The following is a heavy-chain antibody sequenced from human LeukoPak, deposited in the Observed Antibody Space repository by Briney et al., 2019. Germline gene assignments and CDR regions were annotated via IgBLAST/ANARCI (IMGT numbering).Heavy chain of an antibody. J-gene: IGHJ3*02. V-gene: IGHV1-18*01. CDR1: GYTFISYV. CDR2: INAYNGNT. CDR3: ARRASLEI. D-gene: IGHD3-16*02. Sequence: ASVKVSFKASGYTFISYVISWVGQAPGQGLEWMGWINAYNGNTKYVQKVQGRVTMTTDTSTSTAYMEVRSLRSDDTAVYYCARRASLEIWGQGTMVTVSS.